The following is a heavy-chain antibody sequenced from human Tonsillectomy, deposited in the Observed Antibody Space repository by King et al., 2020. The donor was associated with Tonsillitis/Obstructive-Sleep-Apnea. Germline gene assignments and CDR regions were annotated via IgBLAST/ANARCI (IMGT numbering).Heavy chain of an antibody. Sequence: VQLVESGGGVVQPGRSLRLSCAASGFTFSTYAMHWVRQAPGKGLEWVALISYDGSNGYHADSVKGRFTISRDNSKNTLYLQMNRLRAEDTAVYYCAKEYGSALYYFDYWGQGTLVTVSS. CDR3: AKEYGSALYYFDY. J-gene: IGHJ4*02. CDR2: ISYDGSNG. D-gene: IGHD3-10*01. V-gene: IGHV3-30*04. CDR1: GFTFSTYA.